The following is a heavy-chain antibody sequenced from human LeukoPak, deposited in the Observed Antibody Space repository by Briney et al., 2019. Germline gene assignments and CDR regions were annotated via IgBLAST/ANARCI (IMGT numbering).Heavy chain of an antibody. D-gene: IGHD5/OR15-5a*01. CDR1: GYTFTEYY. CDR2: INPHSGGT. J-gene: IGHJ4*02. CDR3: ARFDQVSETAGGY. V-gene: IGHV1-2*02. Sequence: ASVKVSCKASGYTFTEYYMHWVRQAPGQGREWMGWINPHSGGTNYAQKFQGRVTMTRDTSISTAYMELSRLRSDATAVYYCARFDQVSETAGGYWGQGTLVTVSS.